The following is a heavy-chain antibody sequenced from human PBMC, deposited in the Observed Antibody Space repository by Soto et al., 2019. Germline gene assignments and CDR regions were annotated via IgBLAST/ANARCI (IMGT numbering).Heavy chain of an antibody. V-gene: IGHV5-10-1*01. CDR1: GYTFASYW. Sequence: PGESLKISCKGSGYTFASYWIIWVRQMPGKGLEWMGRIDPADSYTNYSPSFEGRVTISADTSSNTAFLQWSSLKASDTAMYYCARPRLQGGSDHWGQGTLVTVSS. J-gene: IGHJ4*02. CDR3: ARPRLQGGSDH. D-gene: IGHD4-4*01. CDR2: IDPADSYT.